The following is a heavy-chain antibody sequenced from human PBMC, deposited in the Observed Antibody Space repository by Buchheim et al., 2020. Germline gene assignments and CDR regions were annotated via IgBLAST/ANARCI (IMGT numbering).Heavy chain of an antibody. V-gene: IGHV5-51*01. J-gene: IGHJ4*02. CDR3: ARRDRMIRGVIPPFDY. Sequence: EVQLVQSGAEVKKPGESLKISCKGSGYSFASSWIGWVRQMPGKGLEWMAIIYPGDSSTTYSPSFHGQVTISADKSISTAYLQWSSLKASDSAMYYCARRDRMIRGVIPPFDYWGQGTL. CDR1: GYSFASSW. D-gene: IGHD3-10*01. CDR2: IYPGDSST.